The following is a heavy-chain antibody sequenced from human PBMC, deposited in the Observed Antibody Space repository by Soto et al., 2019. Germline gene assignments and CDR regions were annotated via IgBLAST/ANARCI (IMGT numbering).Heavy chain of an antibody. Sequence: EVQLVESGGGLVKPGGSLRLSCAASGFTFSSFNMNWVRQAPGKGLEWVASISSSSTKIHYADSVKGRFTISRDNAEKSLFLQLNSLTAEDTAMYYCARDLWGAAGGIGGYYFDYWDQGTLVTVSS. J-gene: IGHJ4*02. V-gene: IGHV3-21*01. CDR1: GFTFSSFN. CDR2: ISSSSTKI. D-gene: IGHD6-13*01. CDR3: ARDLWGAAGGIGGYYFDY.